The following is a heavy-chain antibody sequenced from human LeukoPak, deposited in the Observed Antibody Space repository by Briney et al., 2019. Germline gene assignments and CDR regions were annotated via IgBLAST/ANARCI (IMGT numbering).Heavy chain of an antibody. CDR2: IYSSGTT. Sequence: PSETLSLTCTVSGGSITGYYWSWVRQPAGKGLEWIGRIYSSGTTNYSPSLKSRVTMSVDTSKNQFSLKLSSVTAADTAVYYCARAEQLAIFDYWGHGTLVTVSS. D-gene: IGHD6-6*01. CDR1: GGSITGYY. V-gene: IGHV4-4*07. J-gene: IGHJ4*01. CDR3: ARAEQLAIFDY.